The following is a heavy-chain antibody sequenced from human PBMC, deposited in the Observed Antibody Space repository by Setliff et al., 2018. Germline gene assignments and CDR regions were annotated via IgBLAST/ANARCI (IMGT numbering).Heavy chain of an antibody. D-gene: IGHD3-22*01. J-gene: IGHJ3*02. Sequence: TGGSLRLSCAASGITFSRFWMHWVRQTPEKGLVWVSSINSDGTSTNYADSVKGRFTISRDNAKNTLYLQMNSLRAEDTAVYYCARDQTYYYDSSGYDAFDIWGQGTMVTVSS. CDR2: INSDGTST. CDR1: GITFSRFW. CDR3: ARDQTYYYDSSGYDAFDI. V-gene: IGHV3-74*01.